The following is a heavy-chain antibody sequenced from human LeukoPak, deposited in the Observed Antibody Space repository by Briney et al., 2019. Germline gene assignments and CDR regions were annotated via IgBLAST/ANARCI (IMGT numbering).Heavy chain of an antibody. CDR3: ASLVIAARPRGDNYMDG. CDR1: GYTFTGYY. J-gene: IGHJ6*03. V-gene: IGHV1-2*02. CDR2: INPNSGGT. Sequence: ASVKVSCKASGYTFTGYYMHWVRQAPGQGLEWMGWINPNSGGTNYAQKFQGRVPMTRDTSISTAYMELSRLRSDDTAVYYCASLVIAARPRGDNYMDGWGKGTTVTVSS. D-gene: IGHD6-6*01.